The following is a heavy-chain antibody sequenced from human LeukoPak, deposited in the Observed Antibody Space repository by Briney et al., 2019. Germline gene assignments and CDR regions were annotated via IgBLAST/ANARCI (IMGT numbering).Heavy chain of an antibody. CDR2: IWYDGSNK. CDR1: GFTFSSYG. J-gene: IGHJ4*02. V-gene: IGHV3-33*01. D-gene: IGHD3-22*01. Sequence: PGGSLRLSCAASGFTFSSYGVHWVRQAPGKGLEWVAVIWYDGSNKYYADSVKGRFTISRDNSKNTLYLQMNSLRAEDTAVYYCARSLYYYDSSGYFDYWGQGTLVTVSS. CDR3: ARSLYYYDSSGYFDY.